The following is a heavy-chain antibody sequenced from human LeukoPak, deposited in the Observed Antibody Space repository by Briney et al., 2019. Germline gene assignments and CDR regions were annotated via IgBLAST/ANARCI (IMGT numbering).Heavy chain of an antibody. CDR2: ICGSGGST. D-gene: IGHD6-13*01. CDR1: GFTFSSYA. Sequence: QTGGSLRLSFAASGFTFSSYAMSWGRQAPGEGLEWVSAICGSGGSTYYADSVKGRFTISRDNSKNTLYLQMNSLRAEDTAVYYCAKDLRRKVAAAGPTYFDYWGQGTLVTVSS. J-gene: IGHJ4*02. V-gene: IGHV3-23*01. CDR3: AKDLRRKVAAAGPTYFDY.